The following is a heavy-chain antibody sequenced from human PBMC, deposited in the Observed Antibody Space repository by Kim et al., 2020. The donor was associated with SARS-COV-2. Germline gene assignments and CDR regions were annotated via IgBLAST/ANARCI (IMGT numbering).Heavy chain of an antibody. CDR3: ARDRDYDSHGLDV. Sequence: YYADSVKGRSTISRDTAENSLYPQMNSVWAEDTAVYYCARDRDYDSHGLDVWGQGTTVTVSS. V-gene: IGHV3-11*01. J-gene: IGHJ6*02.